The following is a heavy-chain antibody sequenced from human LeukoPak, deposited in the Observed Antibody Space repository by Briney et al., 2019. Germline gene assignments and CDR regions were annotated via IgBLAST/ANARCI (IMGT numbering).Heavy chain of an antibody. CDR2: XIPILGIA. D-gene: IGHD3-22*01. Sequence: SVKVSCKASGGTFSSYTISWVRQAPGQGLXXXXXXIPILGIAXXXQKFQGRVTITADKSTSTAYMELSSLRSEDTAVYYCARGTYYYDSSGSWFDPWGQGTLVTVSS. CDR1: GGTFSSYT. V-gene: IGHV1-69*10. CDR3: ARGTYYYDSSGSWFDP. J-gene: IGHJ5*02.